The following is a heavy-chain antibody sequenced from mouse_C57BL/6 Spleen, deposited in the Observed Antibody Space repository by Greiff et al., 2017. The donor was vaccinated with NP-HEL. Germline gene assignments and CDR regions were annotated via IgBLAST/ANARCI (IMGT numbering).Heavy chain of an antibody. CDR3: ARLGGDWYFDV. CDR1: GYSITSGYY. Sequence: DVKLQESGPGLVKPSQSLSLTCSVTGYSITSGYYWNWIRQFPGNKLEWMGYISYDGSNNYNPSLKNRISITRDTSKNQFFLKLNSVTTEDTATYYCARLGGDWYFDVWGTGTTVTVSS. CDR2: ISYDGSN. V-gene: IGHV3-6*01. J-gene: IGHJ1*03.